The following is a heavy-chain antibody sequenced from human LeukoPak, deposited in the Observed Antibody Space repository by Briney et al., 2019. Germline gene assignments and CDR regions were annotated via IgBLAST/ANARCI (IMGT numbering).Heavy chain of an antibody. CDR1: GGSISSYY. CDR2: IYYSGST. CDR3: ARGVVAARFWFDP. J-gene: IGHJ5*02. Sequence: PSETLSLTCTVSGGSISSYYWGWIRQPPGKGLEWIGYIYYSGSTNYNPSLKSRVTISVDTSKNQFSLKLSSVTAADTAVYYCARGVVAARFWFDPWGQGTLVTVSS. D-gene: IGHD6-6*01. V-gene: IGHV4-59*01.